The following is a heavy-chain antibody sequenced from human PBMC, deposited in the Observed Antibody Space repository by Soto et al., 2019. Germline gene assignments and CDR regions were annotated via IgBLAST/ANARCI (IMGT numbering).Heavy chain of an antibody. D-gene: IGHD1-1*01. J-gene: IGHJ2*01. V-gene: IGHV3-23*01. CDR3: ANVLILGRTYNYYFDI. CDR2: ISDSGGST. Sequence: GGSLRLACAASGFTFSSYAMSWVRQAPGKGLEWFSGISDSGGSTYYADSVKGRFTISRDNSKNTLSLQMNCLRAEDTAIYYCANVLILGRTYNYYFDIWGRGTLVTVSS. CDR1: GFTFSSYA.